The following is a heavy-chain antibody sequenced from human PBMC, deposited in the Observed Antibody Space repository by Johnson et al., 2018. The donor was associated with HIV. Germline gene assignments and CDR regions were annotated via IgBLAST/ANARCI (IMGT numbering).Heavy chain of an antibody. Sequence: VQVVESGGGVVQPGRSLRLSCAASGFTFSSYAMHWVRQAPGKGLEWVAVISYDGSNKYYADSVKGRFTISRDNSKNTLYLQMNSLRAEDTAVYYCARAMTTVSTWAFDIWGQGTMVTVSS. CDR3: ARAMTTVSTWAFDI. CDR2: ISYDGSNK. J-gene: IGHJ3*02. V-gene: IGHV3-30*04. D-gene: IGHD4-17*01. CDR1: GFTFSSYA.